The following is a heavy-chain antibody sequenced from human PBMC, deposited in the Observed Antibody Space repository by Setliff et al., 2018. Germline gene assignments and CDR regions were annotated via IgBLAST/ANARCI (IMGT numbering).Heavy chain of an antibody. CDR3: ATDPPSSGWRLHD. D-gene: IGHD6-25*01. CDR2: LWYDGSNA. J-gene: IGHJ4*02. Sequence: GGSLRLSCGASGFIFNTHAMHWVRQVPGKGLEWVAFLWYDGSNADYADSVKGRFTISRDNSKNMLYLQMNSLRAEDSAVYYCATDPPSSGWRLHDWGQGTLVTVSS. V-gene: IGHV3-30*02. CDR1: GFIFNTHA.